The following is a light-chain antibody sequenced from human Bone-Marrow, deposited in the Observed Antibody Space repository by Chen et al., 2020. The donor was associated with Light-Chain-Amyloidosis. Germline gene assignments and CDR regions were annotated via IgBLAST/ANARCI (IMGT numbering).Light chain of an antibody. V-gene: IGKV1-39*01. Sequence: DIQMTQSPSSLSASVGDRVTITCRASQRISNYLNWYQQKPGKAPKLLIHAASTLQSGVPLRFSGSGSGTDLILTISSVQPEDFAIYYCQQSYSMSSITFGQGTRLEIK. CDR3: QQSYSMSSIT. CDR2: AAS. J-gene: IGKJ5*01. CDR1: QRISNY.